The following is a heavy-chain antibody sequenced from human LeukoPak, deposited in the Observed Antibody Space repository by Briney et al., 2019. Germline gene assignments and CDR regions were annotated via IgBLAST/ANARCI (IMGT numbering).Heavy chain of an antibody. CDR2: ISDHDT. CDR1: GFTFTNYA. Sequence: PGGALRLSCVESGFTFTNYAMSSVCQTLGKRLQWVSLISDHDTHHTDSVKGRFIISRDTSKSTLYLQMNTLRADDTAVYYCANTVTDTGGFWGQGTLVTVSS. CDR3: ANTVTDTGGF. V-gene: IGHV3-23*01. J-gene: IGHJ4*02. D-gene: IGHD6-19*01.